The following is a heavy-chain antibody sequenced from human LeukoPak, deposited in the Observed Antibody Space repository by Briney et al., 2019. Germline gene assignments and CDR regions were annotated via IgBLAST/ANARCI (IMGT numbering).Heavy chain of an antibody. Sequence: PGGSLRLSCAASGFTFSSYAMSWVRQAPGKGLEWVSAISGSGGSTYYADSVKGRFTISRDNSKNTLYLQMNSLRAEDTAVYYCAREGTKSSSSGADYWGQGTLVTVSS. J-gene: IGHJ4*02. CDR3: AREGTKSSSSGADY. D-gene: IGHD6-6*01. V-gene: IGHV3-23*01. CDR1: GFTFSSYA. CDR2: ISGSGGST.